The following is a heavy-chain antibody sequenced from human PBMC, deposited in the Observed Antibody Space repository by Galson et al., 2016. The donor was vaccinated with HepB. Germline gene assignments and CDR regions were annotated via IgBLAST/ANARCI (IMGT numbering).Heavy chain of an antibody. D-gene: IGHD2-15*01. J-gene: IGHJ3*01. CDR1: GDSVSSNSVA. CDR2: TYK. Sequence: CAISGDSVSSNSVAWNWIRQSPSRGLEWLGRTYKNYATSVKSRITINSDTSKNQFSLHLNSVTPDDTAVYYCARGIWYSFDVWGQWTVVTVSS. CDR3: ARGIWYSFDV. V-gene: IGHV6-1*01.